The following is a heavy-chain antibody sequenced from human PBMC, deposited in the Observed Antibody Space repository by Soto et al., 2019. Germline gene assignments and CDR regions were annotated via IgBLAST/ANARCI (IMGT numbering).Heavy chain of an antibody. CDR2: IWYDGSNK. CDR3: ARHYTDTAMGYYYYGMDV. CDR1: GFTFSTYG. V-gene: IGHV3-33*01. Sequence: LRLSFAASGFTFSTYGMHWVRQAPGKGLEWVAVIWYDGSNKYYADSVKGRFTISRDNSRNTLYLQMNSLKASDTAMYYCARHYTDTAMGYYYYGMDVWGQGTTVTVSS. J-gene: IGHJ6*02. D-gene: IGHD5-18*01.